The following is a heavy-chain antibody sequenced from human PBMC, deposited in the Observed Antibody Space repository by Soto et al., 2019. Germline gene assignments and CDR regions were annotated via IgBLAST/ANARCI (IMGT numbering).Heavy chain of an antibody. D-gene: IGHD3-3*01. J-gene: IGHJ3*02. CDR2: ISAYNGNT. CDR1: GYTFTSYG. Sequence: ASVKVSCKASGYTFTSYGISWVRQAPGQGLEWMGWISAYNGNTNYAQKLQGRVTMTTDTSTSTAYMELRSLRSDDTAVYYCVRVVLRFLEWLLMTDAFDIWGQGTMVTVSS. V-gene: IGHV1-18*01. CDR3: VRVVLRFLEWLLMTDAFDI.